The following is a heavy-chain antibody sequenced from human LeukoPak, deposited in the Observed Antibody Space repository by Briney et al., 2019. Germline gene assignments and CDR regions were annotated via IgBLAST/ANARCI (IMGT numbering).Heavy chain of an antibody. V-gene: IGHV3-7*01. D-gene: IGHD2-21*01. J-gene: IGHJ5*02. CDR1: GFTVSSNY. CDR3: VRGGGEFDP. Sequence: GGSLRLSCAASGFTVSSNYMSWVRQAPGKGLEWVANIKQDGGEKYYVDSVKGRFTISRDNAKNSVYLQMSSLRVEDTAMYYCVRGGGEFDPWGQGTRVTVSS. CDR2: IKQDGGEK.